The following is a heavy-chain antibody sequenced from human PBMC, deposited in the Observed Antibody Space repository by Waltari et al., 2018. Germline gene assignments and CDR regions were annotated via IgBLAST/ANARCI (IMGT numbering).Heavy chain of an antibody. Sequence: YAISWVRQAPGQGLEWMGGIIPIFGTANYAQKFQGRVTITADESTSTAYMELSSLRSEDTAVYYCARGGADYDFWSGYSQGYYYGMDVWGQGTTVTVSS. J-gene: IGHJ6*02. D-gene: IGHD3-3*01. CDR1: YA. V-gene: IGHV1-69*01. CDR3: ARGGADYDFWSGYSQGYYYGMDV. CDR2: IIPIFGTA.